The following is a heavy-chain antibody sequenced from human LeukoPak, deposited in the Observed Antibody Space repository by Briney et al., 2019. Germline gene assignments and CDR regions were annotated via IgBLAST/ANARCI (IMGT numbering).Heavy chain of an antibody. CDR2: IYHSGST. D-gene: IGHD3-22*01. Sequence: PSETLSLTCAVSGGSISSSNWWSWVRQPPGKGLEWIGEIYHSGSTNYNPSLKSRVTISVDTSKNQFSLKLSSVTAADTAVYYCARDDYYDSSGPFWFDPWGQGTLVTVSS. CDR1: GGSISSSNW. J-gene: IGHJ5*02. V-gene: IGHV4-4*02. CDR3: ARDDYYDSSGPFWFDP.